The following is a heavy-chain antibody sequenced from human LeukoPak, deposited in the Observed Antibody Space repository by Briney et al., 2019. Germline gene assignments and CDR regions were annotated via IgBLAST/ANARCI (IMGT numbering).Heavy chain of an antibody. J-gene: IGHJ3*02. CDR1: GGSISSYY. V-gene: IGHV4-4*07. Sequence: SETLSLTCTVSGGSISSYYWSWIRQPAGEGLEWIGRIYTSGSTNYNPSLKSRVTMPVDTSKNHFSLKLSSVTAADTAVYYCAVNYGDDAFDIWGQGTMVTVSS. CDR2: IYTSGST. CDR3: AVNYGDDAFDI. D-gene: IGHD4-17*01.